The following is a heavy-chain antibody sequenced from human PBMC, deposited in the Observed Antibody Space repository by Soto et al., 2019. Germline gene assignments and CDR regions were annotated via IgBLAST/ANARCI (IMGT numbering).Heavy chain of an antibody. CDR2: IGSGGST. CDR3: AKDVDGSGSYYFDY. CDR1: GFTFSIYA. Sequence: GGSLRLSCAASGFTFSIYAMNWVRQAPGKGLEWVSGIGSGGSTYYADSVKGRLTNSRDNSKNTLYLQMNSLRAEDTAVYYCAKDVDGSGSYYFDYWGEGTLVTVSS. J-gene: IGHJ4*02. D-gene: IGHD3-10*01. V-gene: IGHV3-23*01.